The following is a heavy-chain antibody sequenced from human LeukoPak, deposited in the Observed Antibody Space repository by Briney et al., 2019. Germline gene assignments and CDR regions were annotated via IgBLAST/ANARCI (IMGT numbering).Heavy chain of an antibody. CDR2: IIPIFGTA. CDR1: GGTFSSYA. D-gene: IGHD3-16*01. V-gene: IGHV1-69*13. J-gene: IGHJ4*02. CDR3: ARERGSCEELLRGELSY. Sequence: SVKVSCKASGGTFSSYAISWVRQAPGQGLEWMGGIIPIFGTANYAQKFQGRVTITADESTSTAYMELSSLRSEDTAVYYCARERGSCEELLRGELSYRGQGTLVTVSS.